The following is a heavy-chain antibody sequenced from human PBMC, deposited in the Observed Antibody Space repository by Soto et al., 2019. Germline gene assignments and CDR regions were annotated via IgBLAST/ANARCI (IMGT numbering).Heavy chain of an antibody. CDR1: GFSLNTGGVG. J-gene: IGHJ5*02. D-gene: IGHD4-17*01. V-gene: IGHV2-5*01. CDR3: AHRGYGDYPRDNWFDP. Sequence: QITLKESGPTLVKPTQTLTLTCTFSGFSLNTGGVGVGWIRQPPGKALEWLAVIYWNEDKRYSPSLKSRLTIPKDTSKKQVVLTMTNMDPVDTATYYCAHRGYGDYPRDNWFDPWGQGTLVTVSS. CDR2: IYWNEDK.